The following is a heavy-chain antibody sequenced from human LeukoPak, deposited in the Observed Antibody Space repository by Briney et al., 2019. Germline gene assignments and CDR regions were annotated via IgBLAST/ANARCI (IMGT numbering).Heavy chain of an antibody. V-gene: IGHV1-18*01. J-gene: IGHJ5*02. D-gene: IGHD2/OR15-2a*01. CDR2: SCPYNGKT. Sequence: ASVRVSCKASGYTFINYGITWVRQAPGQGLEMMGWSCPYNGKTNYAQKHQGRVTMTTDTSTNTAYMELRSLRSDDTAVYYCARGGIDIVSVPVSNWFDPWGQGTLVTVSS. CDR3: ARGGIDIVSVPVSNWFDP. CDR1: GYTFINYG.